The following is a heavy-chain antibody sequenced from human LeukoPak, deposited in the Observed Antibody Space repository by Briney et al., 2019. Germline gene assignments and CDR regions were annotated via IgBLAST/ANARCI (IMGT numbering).Heavy chain of an antibody. V-gene: IGHV1-18*01. D-gene: IGHD6-6*01. CDR2: ISAYNGNT. CDR3: ARDRYSSSSGGYAFDI. J-gene: IGHJ3*02. CDR1: GYTFTSYG. Sequence: ASVKVSCKASGYTFTSYGISWVRQAPGQGLEWMGWISAYNGNTNYAQKLQGRVTMTTDTSTSTAYMELRSLRSDDTAVYYCARDRYSSSSGGYAFDIWGQGTMVTVSS.